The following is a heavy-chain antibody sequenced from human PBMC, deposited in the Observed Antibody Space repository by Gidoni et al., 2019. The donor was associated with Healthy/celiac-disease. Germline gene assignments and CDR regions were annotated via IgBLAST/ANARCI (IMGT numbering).Heavy chain of an antibody. CDR1: GGSIRSSHW. CDR3: ARERPKYYGDYEDFLLYYYYMDV. CDR2: IYHSGST. J-gene: IGHJ6*03. Sequence: VQLQESGPGLVKPSGTPSPTCAVSGGSIRSSHWASWVRQPPGKGLEWIGEIYHSGSTNYNPSLKSRVTISVDKSKNQFSLKLSSVTAADTAVYYCARERPKYYGDYEDFLLYYYYMDVWGKGTTVTVSS. D-gene: IGHD4-17*01. V-gene: IGHV4-4*02.